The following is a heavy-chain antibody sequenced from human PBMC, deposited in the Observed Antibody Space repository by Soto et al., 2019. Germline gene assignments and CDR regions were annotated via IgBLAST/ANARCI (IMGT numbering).Heavy chain of an antibody. CDR3: ARVRYCSGGSCYPRFDP. CDR1: GGSISSGGYY. J-gene: IGHJ5*02. D-gene: IGHD2-15*01. CDR2: IYYSGST. Sequence: QVQLQESGPGLVKPSQTLSLTCTVSGGSISSGGYYWSWIRQHPGKGLEWIGYIYYSGSTYYNPSLKVRVTISVDTSKNQFSLNLSSVTAADTAVYYCARVRYCSGGSCYPRFDPWGQGTLVPVSS. V-gene: IGHV4-31*03.